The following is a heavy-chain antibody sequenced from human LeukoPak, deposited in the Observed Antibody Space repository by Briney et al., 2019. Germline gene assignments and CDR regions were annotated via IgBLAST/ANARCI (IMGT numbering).Heavy chain of an antibody. CDR3: ARPSYYYDSSVYFFDY. CDR2: ISYDGSNK. CDR1: GFTFSSYA. D-gene: IGHD3-22*01. J-gene: IGHJ4*02. Sequence: PGGSLRLSCAASGFTFSSYAMHWVRQAPGKGLEWVAVISYDGSNKYYADSVKGRFTISRDNSKNTLYLQMNSLRAEDTAVYYCARPSYYYDSSVYFFDYWGQGTLVTVSS. V-gene: IGHV3-30-3*01.